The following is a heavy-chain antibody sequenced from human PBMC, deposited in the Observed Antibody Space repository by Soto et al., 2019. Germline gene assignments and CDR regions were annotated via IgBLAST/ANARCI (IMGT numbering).Heavy chain of an antibody. CDR3: AKGGLFDY. CDR1: GFTFINFP. CDR2: ISRSGDIT. D-gene: IGHD5-12*01. J-gene: IGHJ4*02. Sequence: EVQVLESGGGLVQPGGSLILSCATSGFTFINFPMSWGRQAPGKGLEWVSEISRSGDITYYADSVKGRFTISRDNSKNTVYLRMNSLRAEDTALYYCAKGGLFDYWGQGTVVTVSS. V-gene: IGHV3-23*01.